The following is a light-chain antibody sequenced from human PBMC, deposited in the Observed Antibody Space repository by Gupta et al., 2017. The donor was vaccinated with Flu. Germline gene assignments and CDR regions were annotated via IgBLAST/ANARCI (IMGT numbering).Light chain of an antibody. CDR1: QSVTSN. CDR2: GAS. Sequence: EVVMTQSPATLSVSPGERATLSCRASQSVTSNLAWYQQRPGQAPRLLIHGASTRATGIPTRFSGSGSGTEFTLTISSLQSEDSAVYHCQQYNKWPWTFGQGTKVEI. CDR3: QQYNKWPWT. V-gene: IGKV3-15*01. J-gene: IGKJ1*01.